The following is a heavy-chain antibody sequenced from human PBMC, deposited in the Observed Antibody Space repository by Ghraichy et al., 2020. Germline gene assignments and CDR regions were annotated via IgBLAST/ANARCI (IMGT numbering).Heavy chain of an antibody. V-gene: IGHV3-21*01. CDR1: GFTFSSYS. J-gene: IGHJ5*02. Sequence: GGSLRLSCAASGFTFSSYSMNWVRQAPGKGLEWVSSISSSSSYIYYADSVKGRFTISRDNAKNSLYLQMNSLRAEDTAVYYCARVDGYCSGGSCRGNWFDPWGQGTLVTVSS. D-gene: IGHD2-15*01. CDR3: ARVDGYCSGGSCRGNWFDP. CDR2: ISSSSSYI.